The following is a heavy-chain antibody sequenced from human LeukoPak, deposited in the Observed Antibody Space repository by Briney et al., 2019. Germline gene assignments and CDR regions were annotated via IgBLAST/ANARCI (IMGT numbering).Heavy chain of an antibody. CDR1: GYTLTELS. D-gene: IGHD1-1*01. CDR3: ATLERGRNWFDP. J-gene: IGHJ5*02. CDR2: FDPEDGET. Sequence: ASVKVSRKVSGYTLTELSMHWMRQAPGKGLERMGGFDPEDGETIYAQKFQGRVTMTEDTSTDTAYMELSSLRSEDTAVYYCATLERGRNWFDPWGQGTLVTVSS. V-gene: IGHV1-24*01.